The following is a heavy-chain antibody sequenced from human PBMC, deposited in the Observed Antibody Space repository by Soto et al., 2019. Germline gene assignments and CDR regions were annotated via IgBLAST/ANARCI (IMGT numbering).Heavy chain of an antibody. V-gene: IGHV3-64D*06. J-gene: IGHJ4*02. CDR1: GFTFSDYT. CDR3: AKEMGHCYDWYYHFDY. CDR2: ISNNGRNT. Sequence: PAGSLRLSCSASGFTFSDYTIHWVRQAPGKGLEFVSAISNNGRNTYYADSVMDRFTISRDKSKITLYLQMSSLRADDMAVYDCAKEMGHCYDWYYHFDYWGQGTVVTVSS. D-gene: IGHD1-7*01.